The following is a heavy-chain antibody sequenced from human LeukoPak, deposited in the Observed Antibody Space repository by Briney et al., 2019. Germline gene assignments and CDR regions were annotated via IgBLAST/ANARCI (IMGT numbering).Heavy chain of an antibody. CDR3: ARTRITMIVVEETRAHAFDI. J-gene: IGHJ3*02. CDR2: IHYSGST. CDR1: GGSISSTVSY. D-gene: IGHD3-22*01. Sequence: SETLSLTCIVSGGSISSTVSYWGWVRQPPGKGLEWIGSIHYSGSTYYIPSLKSRITISLDMSKNQYSLKLTSVTAADTAVYYCARTRITMIVVEETRAHAFDIWGQGTMVTVSS. V-gene: IGHV4-39*07.